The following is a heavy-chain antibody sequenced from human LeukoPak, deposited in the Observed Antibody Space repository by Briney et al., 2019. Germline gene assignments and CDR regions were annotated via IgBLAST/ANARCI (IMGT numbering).Heavy chain of an antibody. D-gene: IGHD3-10*01. V-gene: IGHV4-34*01. CDR1: GGSFSGYY. CDR2: INHSGST. CDR3: ARLWPIDY. Sequence: SETLSLTCAVYGGSFSGYYWSWIRQPPGKGLEWIGEINHSGSTNYNPPLKSRVTISVDTSKNQFSLKLSSVTAADTAVYYCARLWPIDYWGQGTLVTVSS. J-gene: IGHJ4*02.